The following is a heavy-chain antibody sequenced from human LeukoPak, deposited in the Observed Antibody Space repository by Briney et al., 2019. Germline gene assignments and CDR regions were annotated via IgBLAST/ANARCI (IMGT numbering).Heavy chain of an antibody. D-gene: IGHD3-22*01. J-gene: IGHJ3*02. CDR2: VSSSGTYI. Sequence: GGSLRLSCTASGFTFSSYSMNWVRQAPGKGLEWVSSVSSSGTYIYYADSLKGRFTISRDNAKNSLYLQMNSLRAEDTAVYYCARDRYYDSSGYYQPDAFDIWGQGTMVTVSS. CDR3: ARDRYYDSSGYYQPDAFDI. CDR1: GFTFSSYS. V-gene: IGHV3-21*01.